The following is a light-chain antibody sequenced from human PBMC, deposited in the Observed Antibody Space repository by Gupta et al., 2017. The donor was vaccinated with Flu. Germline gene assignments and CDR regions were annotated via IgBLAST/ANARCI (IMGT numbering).Light chain of an antibody. V-gene: IGLV2-14*03. CDR3: SSDTSSSTLI. J-gene: IGLJ2*01. CDR1: SSVIDYENY. CDR2: DVS. Sequence: ITISCTATSSVIDYENYGSWYQQHPGKAPKLMIYDVSKRPSGVSNRFSGSKSGNTASLTISGLQDEDEADYYCSSDTSSSTLIFGGGTKLTVL.